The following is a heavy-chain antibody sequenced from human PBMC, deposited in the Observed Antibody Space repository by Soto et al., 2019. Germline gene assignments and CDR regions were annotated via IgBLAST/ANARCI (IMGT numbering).Heavy chain of an antibody. CDR3: AKDLEASSGYFPEPTLDY. D-gene: IGHD3-22*01. V-gene: IGHV3-30*18. CDR2: ISYDGSNK. J-gene: IGHJ4*02. CDR1: GFTFSSYG. Sequence: GGSLRLSCAASGFTFSSYGMHWVRQAPGKGLEWVAVISYDGSNKYYADSVKGRFTISRDNSKNTLYLQMNSLRAEDTAVYYCAKDLEASSGYFPEPTLDYWGQGTLVTVSS.